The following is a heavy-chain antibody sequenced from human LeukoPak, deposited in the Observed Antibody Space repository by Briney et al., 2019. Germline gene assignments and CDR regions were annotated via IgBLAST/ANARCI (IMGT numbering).Heavy chain of an antibody. J-gene: IGHJ4*02. Sequence: ASVKVSCKVSGYTFTGYYMHWVRQAPGQGLEWMGRINPNSGGTNYAQKFQGRVTMTRDTSISTAYMELSRLRSDDTAVYYCARDRGYSSSWYGYWGQGTLVTVSS. V-gene: IGHV1-2*06. CDR3: ARDRGYSSSWYGY. CDR1: GYTFTGYY. D-gene: IGHD6-13*01. CDR2: INPNSGGT.